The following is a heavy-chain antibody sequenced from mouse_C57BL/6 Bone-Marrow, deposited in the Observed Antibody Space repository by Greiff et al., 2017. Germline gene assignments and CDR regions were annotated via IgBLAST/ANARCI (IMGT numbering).Heavy chain of an antibody. J-gene: IGHJ1*03. CDR3: ARRGTSWYFDV. CDR1: GFTFSSYG. Sequence: EVHLVESGGDLVKPGGSLKLSCAASGFTFSSYGMSWVRQTPDKRLEWVATISSGGSYTYYPASVKGRFTISRDNAKNTLYLQMSSLKSEDTAMYYCARRGTSWYFDVWGTGTTVTVSS. V-gene: IGHV5-6*01. D-gene: IGHD3-3*01. CDR2: ISSGGSYT.